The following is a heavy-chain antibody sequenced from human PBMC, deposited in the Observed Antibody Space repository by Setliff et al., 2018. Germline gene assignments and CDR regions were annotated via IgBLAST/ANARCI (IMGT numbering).Heavy chain of an antibody. CDR1: GYSISSGYY. J-gene: IGHJ5*02. Sequence: SETLSLTCAVSGYSISSGYYWGWIRQPPGKGLEWIGSIYHSGSTYYNPSLKSRVTISVDTSKNQFSLKLSSVTAADTAVYYCARQVSWFDPWGQGTLVTSPQ. CDR3: ARQVSWFDP. V-gene: IGHV4-38-2*01. CDR2: IYHSGST.